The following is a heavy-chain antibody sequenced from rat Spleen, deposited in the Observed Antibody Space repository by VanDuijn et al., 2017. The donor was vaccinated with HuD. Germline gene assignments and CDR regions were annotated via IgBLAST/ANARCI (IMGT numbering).Heavy chain of an antibody. J-gene: IGHJ1*01. D-gene: IGHD4-3*01. CDR1: GFSLISHS. V-gene: IGHV2-1*01. CDR3: TRAQGYNYWYFDF. CDR2: IWGDGST. Sequence: QVQLKESGPGLVQPSQTLSLICTVSGFSLISHSVHWVRQPPGKGLEWMGGIWGDGSTDYNSVLKSRLTINRDTSKSQVFLKMNSLQTDDTGTYYCTRAQGYNYWYFDFWGPGTMVTVSS.